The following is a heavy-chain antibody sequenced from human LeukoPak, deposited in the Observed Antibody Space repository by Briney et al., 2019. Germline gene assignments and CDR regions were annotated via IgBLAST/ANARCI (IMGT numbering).Heavy chain of an antibody. CDR3: ARGAGYSSGWYHRNDY. CDR2: ITGSSSYI. D-gene: IGHD6-19*01. J-gene: IGHJ4*02. CDR1: GFTFSTYS. V-gene: IGHV3-21*01. Sequence: PGGSLRLSCAASGFTFSTYSLNWVRQAPGKGLEWVSSITGSSSYIYYTDSVKGRFTISRDNAKNSLYLQMNSLRAEDTAVYYCARGAGYSSGWYHRNDYWGQGTLVTVSS.